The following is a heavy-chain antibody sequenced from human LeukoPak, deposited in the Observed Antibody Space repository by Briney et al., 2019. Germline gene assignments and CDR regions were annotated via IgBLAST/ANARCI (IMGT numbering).Heavy chain of an antibody. Sequence: GGSLRLSCAASGFTFSDYSMNWVRQAPGKGLEWVSSISRSSSYIYCADSMKGRFTISRDDAKNSLSLQMNSLRAEDTAVYYCARDRDFGVGNWFDPWGQGVLVTVS. CDR3: ARDRDFGVGNWFDP. V-gene: IGHV3-21*01. CDR2: ISRSSSYI. J-gene: IGHJ5*02. D-gene: IGHD3-3*01. CDR1: GFTFSDYS.